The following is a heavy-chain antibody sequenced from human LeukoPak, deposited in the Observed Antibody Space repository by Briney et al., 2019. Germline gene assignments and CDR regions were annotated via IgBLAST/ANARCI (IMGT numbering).Heavy chain of an antibody. CDR1: GFTFSKYR. J-gene: IGHJ4*02. D-gene: IGHD6-19*01. Sequence: GGSLRLSCAASGFTFSKYRMLWVRQAPGKGLESVSRINTDGTVTTYADSVKGRFTVSRDNADNTMFLQMNSVRDEDTAVYYCATKQWLAPPPDSWGQGTPVTVSS. CDR3: ATKQWLAPPPDS. CDR2: INTDGTVT. V-gene: IGHV3-74*01.